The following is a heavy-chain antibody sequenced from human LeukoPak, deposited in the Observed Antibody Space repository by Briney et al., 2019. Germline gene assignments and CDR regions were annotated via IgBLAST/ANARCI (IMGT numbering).Heavy chain of an antibody. Sequence: SQTLSLTCTVSGGSISSGGYYWSWLRQPPGKGLEWIGHIYDSGNTNYNPSLKSRVTISVDTSKNQFTLKVRSVTAADTAVYYCAKGEGDYWGQGTLVTVSS. CDR2: IYDSGNT. J-gene: IGHJ4*02. CDR3: AKGEGDY. V-gene: IGHV4-61*08. D-gene: IGHD2-21*01. CDR1: GGSISSGGYY.